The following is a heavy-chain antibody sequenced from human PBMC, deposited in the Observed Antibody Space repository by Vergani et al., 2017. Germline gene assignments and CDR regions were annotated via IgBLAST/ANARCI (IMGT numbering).Heavy chain of an antibody. Sequence: QVQLVQSGAEVKKPGASVKVSCKASGYTFTSYGISWVRQAPGQGLEWMGWISAYNGNTNYAQKLQGRVTMTTDTSTSTAYMELRSLRSDDTAVYYCARDRGYDFWSGYFANPYYYHYMDVWGKGP. CDR3: ARDRGYDFWSGYFANPYYYHYMDV. CDR2: ISAYNGNT. CDR1: GYTFTSYG. J-gene: IGHJ6*03. D-gene: IGHD3-3*01. V-gene: IGHV1-18*01.